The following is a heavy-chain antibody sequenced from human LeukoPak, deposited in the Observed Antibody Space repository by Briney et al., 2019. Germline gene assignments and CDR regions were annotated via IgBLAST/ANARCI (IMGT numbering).Heavy chain of an antibody. V-gene: IGHV3-53*01. CDR1: GFLVSSNY. CDR2: IYSSGST. Sequence: GGSLRLSCAASGFLVSSNYMSWVRQAPGKGLEWVSLIYSSGSTYYTASVKGRFTISRDHSKNTLYLQMNSLRAEDAALYYCARGLESCSSGSCFKDWGQGTLVTVSS. CDR3: ARGLESCSSGSCFKD. D-gene: IGHD2-15*01. J-gene: IGHJ4*02.